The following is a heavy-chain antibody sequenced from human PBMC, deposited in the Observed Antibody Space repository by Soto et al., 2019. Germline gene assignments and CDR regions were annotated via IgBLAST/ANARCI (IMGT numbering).Heavy chain of an antibody. CDR1: GFTFSSYG. J-gene: IGHJ6*03. Sequence: GGSLRLSCAASGFTFSSYGMHWVRQAPGKGLEWVAVISYDGSNKYYADSVKGRFTISRDNSKNTLYLQMNSLRAEDTAVYYCAKSGVVPAAPRHCTNGVCYTNYYYYYMDVWGKGTTVTVSS. CDR2: ISYDGSNK. D-gene: IGHD2-8*01. CDR3: AKSGVVPAAPRHCTNGVCYTNYYYYYMDV. V-gene: IGHV3-30*18.